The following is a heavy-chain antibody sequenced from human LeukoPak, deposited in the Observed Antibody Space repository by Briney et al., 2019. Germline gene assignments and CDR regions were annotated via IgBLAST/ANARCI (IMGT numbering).Heavy chain of an antibody. D-gene: IGHD5-12*01. J-gene: IGHJ4*02. CDR1: GFTVSSTH. CDR2: TYTGGNS. CDR3: ARNENSGWGYFDY. Sequence: GGSLRLSCAASGFTVSSTHMVWVRQAPGKGLEWVSVTYTGGNSYYAGSVKGRFIISRDISKNTLYLQMNSLRAEDTAVYYCARNENSGWGYFDYWGQGTLVTVSS. V-gene: IGHV3-53*01.